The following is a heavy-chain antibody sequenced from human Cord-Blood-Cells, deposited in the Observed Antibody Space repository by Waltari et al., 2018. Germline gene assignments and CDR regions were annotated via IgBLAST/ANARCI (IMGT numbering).Heavy chain of an antibody. Sequence: QVQLVQSGAEVKKPGASVKVSCKASGYTSTGYYMPWVRQAPGQGLEWMGRINPNSGGTNYEQKFQGRVTMTRDTSISTAYMELSRLRSDDTVVYYCARSNCSSTSCYYFDYWGQGTLVTVSS. CDR1: GYTSTGYY. V-gene: IGHV1-2*05. CDR2: INPNSGGT. D-gene: IGHD2-2*01. J-gene: IGHJ4*02. CDR3: ARSNCSSTSCYYFDY.